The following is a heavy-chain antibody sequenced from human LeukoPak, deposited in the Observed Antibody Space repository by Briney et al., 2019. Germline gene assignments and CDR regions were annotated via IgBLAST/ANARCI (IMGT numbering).Heavy chain of an antibody. J-gene: IGHJ4*02. D-gene: IGHD3-10*01. CDR1: GFTFSSYV. CDR2: ISSSGDST. CDR3: TRRSGTYYHGFDY. V-gene: IGHV3-23*01. Sequence: PGVSLRLSCAASGFTFSSYVLSWVRQAPGKGLEWVSTISSSGDSTYYADSVKGRFTISRDNSKNTLYLHMNSLRAEDTAVYYCTRRSGTYYHGFDYWGQGTLVTVSS.